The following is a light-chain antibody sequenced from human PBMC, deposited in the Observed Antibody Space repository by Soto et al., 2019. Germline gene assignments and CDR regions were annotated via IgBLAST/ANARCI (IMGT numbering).Light chain of an antibody. V-gene: IGKV3-15*01. CDR2: GSS. CDR1: QSVSSN. Sequence: EIVMTQSPATLSVSPGERATLSCRASQSVSSNLAWYQQKPGQAPRLLIYGSSTRATGIPARFSGSGSGTEFTPTISRLHDEYVAVYYCQHYNNWPRTFGQGTKVEIK. CDR3: QHYNNWPRT. J-gene: IGKJ1*01.